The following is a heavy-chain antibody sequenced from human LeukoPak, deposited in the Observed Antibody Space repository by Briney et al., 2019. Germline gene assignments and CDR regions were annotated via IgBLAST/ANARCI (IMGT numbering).Heavy chain of an antibody. CDR2: ISPGGDAV. Sequence: SGGSLRLSCAASGFIFSDYHMSWIRQAPGKGLEWVSYISPGGDAVYFADSVKGRFTISRDNAKNSLFLQMSSLTAEDTAVYYCSGGRDIPLAGPGGYFDFWGQGSLVTVSS. CDR3: SGGRDIPLAGPGGYFDF. J-gene: IGHJ4*02. D-gene: IGHD6-19*01. CDR1: GFIFSDYH. V-gene: IGHV3-11*01.